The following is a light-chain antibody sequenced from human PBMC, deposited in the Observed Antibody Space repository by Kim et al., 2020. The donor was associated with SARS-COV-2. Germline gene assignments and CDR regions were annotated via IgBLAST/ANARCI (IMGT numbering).Light chain of an antibody. CDR2: DAS. V-gene: IGKV3-11*01. CDR3: QQRSNWPRT. Sequence: EIVLTQSPATLSLSPGERATLSCRASQSVSSYLAWYQQKPGQAPRLLIYDASNRATGIPARFSGSGSGTDFTLTISSLEPEDFAVYYCQQRSNWPRTFGQGTKLGDQ. CDR1: QSVSSY. J-gene: IGKJ2*01.